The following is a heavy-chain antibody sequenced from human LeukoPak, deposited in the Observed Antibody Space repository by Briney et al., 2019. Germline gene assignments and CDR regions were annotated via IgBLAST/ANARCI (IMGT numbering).Heavy chain of an antibody. J-gene: IGHJ4*02. CDR2: INHSGST. Sequence: PSETLSLTCTVSGGSISSYYWSWVRQPPGKGLEWIGEINHSGSTNYNPSLKSRVTISVDTSKNQFSLKLSSVTAADTAVYYCARAVGALMVYYFDYWGQGTLVTVSS. CDR3: ARAVGALMVYYFDY. CDR1: GGSISSYY. V-gene: IGHV4-34*01. D-gene: IGHD2-8*01.